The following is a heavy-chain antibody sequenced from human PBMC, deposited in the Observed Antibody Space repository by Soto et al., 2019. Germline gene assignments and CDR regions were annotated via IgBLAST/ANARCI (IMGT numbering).Heavy chain of an antibody. CDR3: ARVEGYCSSTSCYDAFDI. D-gene: IGHD2-2*01. Sequence: PGGSLRLSCAASGFTFSSYAMHWVRQAPGQGLEYVSAISSNGGSTYYTNSVKGRFTISRDNSKNTLYLQMGSLRAEDMAVYYCARVEGYCSSTSCYDAFDIWGQGTMVTVSS. CDR2: ISSNGGST. V-gene: IGHV3-64*01. J-gene: IGHJ3*02. CDR1: GFTFSSYA.